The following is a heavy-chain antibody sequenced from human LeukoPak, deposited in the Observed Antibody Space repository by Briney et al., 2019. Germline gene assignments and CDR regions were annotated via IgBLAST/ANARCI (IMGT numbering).Heavy chain of an antibody. Sequence: SETLSLTCTVSGGSISSYYWSWIRQPAGKELEWIGRIYTSGSTNYNPSLKSRVTMSVDTSKNQFSLKLSSVTAADTAVYYCARVWYDFWSGSSIWFDPWGQGTLVTVSS. CDR1: GGSISSYY. CDR2: IYTSGST. J-gene: IGHJ5*02. V-gene: IGHV4-4*07. CDR3: ARVWYDFWSGSSIWFDP. D-gene: IGHD3-3*01.